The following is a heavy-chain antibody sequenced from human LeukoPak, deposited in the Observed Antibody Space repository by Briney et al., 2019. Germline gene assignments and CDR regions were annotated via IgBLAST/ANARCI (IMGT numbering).Heavy chain of an antibody. J-gene: IGHJ4*02. CDR2: IDWDDDK. V-gene: IGHV2-70*04. Sequence: SGPTLVKPTQTLTLTCTFSGFSLNTTGMRMGRIRQPPGKALEWLARIDWDDDKFYSTSLKPRLTISKDSSRNQVVLTMTNMDPVDTATYYCARIAPSYYYDSSAPLDYWGQGTLVTASS. CDR3: ARIAPSYYYDSSAPLDY. CDR1: GFSLNTTGMR. D-gene: IGHD3-22*01.